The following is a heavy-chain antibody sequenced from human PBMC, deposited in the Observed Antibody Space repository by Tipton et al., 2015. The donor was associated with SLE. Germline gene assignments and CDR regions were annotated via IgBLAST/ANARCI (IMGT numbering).Heavy chain of an antibody. Sequence: TLSLTCTVSGGSISSSSYYWGWIRQPPGKGLEWIGSIYYSGSTYYNPSLKSRVTISLDTSKNQFSLKLSSVTAADTAVYYCATRYSSSWYTPYYGMDVWGQGTTVTVSS. CDR2: IYYSGST. V-gene: IGHV4-39*01. CDR1: GGSISSSSYY. J-gene: IGHJ6*02. D-gene: IGHD6-13*01. CDR3: ATRYSSSWYTPYYGMDV.